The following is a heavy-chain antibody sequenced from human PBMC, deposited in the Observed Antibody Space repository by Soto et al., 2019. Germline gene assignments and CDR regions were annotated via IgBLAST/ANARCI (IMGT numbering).Heavy chain of an antibody. CDR2: IYYSGNT. CDR1: GGSISSFY. V-gene: IGHV4-59*01. D-gene: IGHD6-19*01. J-gene: IGHJ6*02. CDR3: ARVGINSGWYLRREDYYYAMDV. Sequence: SETLSLTCTVSGGSISSFYWSWIRQPPGKGLEWIGYIYYSGNTNYNPSLKSRVTISVDTSKNQFSLKLSSVTAADTAVYYCARVGINSGWYLRREDYYYAMDVWGQGTTVTVS.